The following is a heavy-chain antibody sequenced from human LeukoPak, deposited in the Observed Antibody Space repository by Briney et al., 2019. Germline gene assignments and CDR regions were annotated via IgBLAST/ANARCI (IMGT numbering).Heavy chain of an antibody. CDR2: INSDGSSI. CDR3: ARMAAVAGTNY. Sequence: GGSLRLSCAASGFNFSSYWMHWVRQAPGKGPVWVSRINSDGSSITYADSVKGRFTLSRDNAKNKLYLQMNSLRAEDTAVYYCARMAAVAGTNYWGQGSLVTVSS. J-gene: IGHJ4*02. V-gene: IGHV3-74*03. D-gene: IGHD6-19*01. CDR1: GFNFSSYW.